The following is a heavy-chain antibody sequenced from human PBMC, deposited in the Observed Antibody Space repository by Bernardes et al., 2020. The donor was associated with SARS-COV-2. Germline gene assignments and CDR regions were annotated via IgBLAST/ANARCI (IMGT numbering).Heavy chain of an antibody. V-gene: IGHV3-48*02. D-gene: IGHD2-15*01. CDR1: GFTFSSYS. Sequence: GGSLRLSCAASGFTFSSYSMNWVRQAPGKGLEWVSYISSSSSTIYYADSVKGRFTISRDNAKNSLYLQMNGLRDEDTAVYYCANLVAAGAFDYWGQGTLVTVSS. J-gene: IGHJ4*02. CDR2: ISSSSSTI. CDR3: ANLVAAGAFDY.